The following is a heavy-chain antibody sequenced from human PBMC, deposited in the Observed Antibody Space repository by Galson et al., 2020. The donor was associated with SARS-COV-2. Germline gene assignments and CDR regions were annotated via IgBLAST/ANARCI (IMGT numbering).Heavy chain of an antibody. V-gene: IGHV3-21*01. CDR2: ISANNTYI. Sequence: GGSLRLSCAASAFTFNHYTMTWVRQAPGKGLEWVSSISANNTYIYYAASMRGRFAISRDNVKRSLYLQMNSLRAEDTAVYYCARSTLTTIGAFDIWGQGTMVTVSS. CDR1: AFTFNHYT. D-gene: IGHD2-8*01. CDR3: ARSTLTTIGAFDI. J-gene: IGHJ3*02.